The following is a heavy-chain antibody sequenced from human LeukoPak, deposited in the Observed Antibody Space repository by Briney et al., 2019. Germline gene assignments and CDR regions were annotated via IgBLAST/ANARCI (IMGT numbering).Heavy chain of an antibody. D-gene: IGHD2-2*01. J-gene: IGHJ6*02. CDR2: IHTADDT. V-gene: IGHV3-13*01. Sequence: GGSLRLSCAASGFTFSTYDMHWVRQATGKGLDWVSSIHTADDTYYPASAKGLFTISRDNAKNSLYLQMNSLRAGDTGVYYCARGSCSSTSCFERIRGLDVWGHGTTVIVSS. CDR1: GFTFSTYD. CDR3: ARGSCSSTSCFERIRGLDV.